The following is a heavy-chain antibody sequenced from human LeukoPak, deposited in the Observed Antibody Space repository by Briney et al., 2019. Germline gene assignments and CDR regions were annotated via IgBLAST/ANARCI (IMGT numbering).Heavy chain of an antibody. D-gene: IGHD7-27*01. CDR3: TSGSPLGFDY. CDR1: GGSFSGYY. CDR2: INHSGSTNT. V-gene: IGHV4-34*01. Sequence: SETLSLTCAVYGGSFSGYYWSWIRKPPGTGLEWIGEINHSGSTNTNNDPSLESRVTISVDTSKNQFSLKLSSVTAADTAVYYCTSGSPLGFDYWGQGTLVTVSS. J-gene: IGHJ4*02.